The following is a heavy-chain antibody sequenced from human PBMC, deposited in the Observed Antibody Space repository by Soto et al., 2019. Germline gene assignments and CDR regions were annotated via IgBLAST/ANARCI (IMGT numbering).Heavy chain of an antibody. V-gene: IGHV6-1*01. CDR1: GDSVSSNSAA. D-gene: IGHD6-19*01. Sequence: PSQTLSLTCAISGDSVSSNSAAWNWIRQSPSRGLEWLGGTYYRSKWYNDYAVSVKSRITINPDTSKNQFSLQLNSVTPEDTAVYYCARETPMDSGGYYYYTLDVWGQGTTVTVSS. CDR3: ARETPMDSGGYYYYTLDV. CDR2: TYYRSKWYN. J-gene: IGHJ6*02.